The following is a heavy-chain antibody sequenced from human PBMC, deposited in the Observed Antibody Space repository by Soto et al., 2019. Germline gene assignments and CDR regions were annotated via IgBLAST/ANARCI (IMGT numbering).Heavy chain of an antibody. J-gene: IGHJ4*02. D-gene: IGHD3-16*01. CDR3: ARESFSASPNFFDY. CDR1: GFIVTNYG. V-gene: IGHV3-48*03. Sequence: XGSLRLACAVSGFIVTNYGMNGVRQAPGKGLEWIAYIGLSGDTIYYADSVKGRFTISRDHAKNSLELQMNSLRADDTALYYCARESFSASPNFFDYWGRGTQVTVSS. CDR2: IGLSGDTI.